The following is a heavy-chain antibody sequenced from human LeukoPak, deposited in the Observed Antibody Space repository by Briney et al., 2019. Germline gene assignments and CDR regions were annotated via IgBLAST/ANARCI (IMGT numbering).Heavy chain of an antibody. CDR3: AREPSGTAIDY. CDR2: ISSSSSYI. D-gene: IGHD1-1*01. J-gene: IGHJ4*02. Sequence: GSLRLSCAASGFTFSSYSMNWVRQAPGKGLEWVSSISSSSSYIYYADSVKGRFTISRNNAKNSLYLQMNSLRAEDTAVYYCAREPSGTAIDYWGQGTLVTVSS. CDR1: GFTFSSYS. V-gene: IGHV3-21*01.